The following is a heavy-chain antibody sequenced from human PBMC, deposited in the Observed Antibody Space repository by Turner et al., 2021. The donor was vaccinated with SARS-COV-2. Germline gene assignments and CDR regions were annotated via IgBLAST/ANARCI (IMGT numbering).Heavy chain of an antibody. Sequence: QVQLQESGPGLVKPSETLSLTCTVSGGSISSYYWSWIRQPPGKGLEWIGYIYYSGSTNYNPSLKSRVTISVDTSKNQFSLKLSSVTAADTAVYYGARHPLNYDFWSGYYYYGMDVWGQGTTVTVSS. D-gene: IGHD3-3*01. V-gene: IGHV4-59*08. J-gene: IGHJ6*02. CDR1: GGSISSYY. CDR3: ARHPLNYDFWSGYYYYGMDV. CDR2: IYYSGST.